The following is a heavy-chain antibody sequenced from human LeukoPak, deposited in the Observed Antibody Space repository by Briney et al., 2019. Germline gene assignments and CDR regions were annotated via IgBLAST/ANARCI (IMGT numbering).Heavy chain of an antibody. V-gene: IGHV3-48*03. J-gene: IGHJ4*02. CDR2: ISSSGSTI. CDR3: ARLRGNSDRSDFFYYYDH. D-gene: IGHD3-22*01. CDR1: GFTFSSYE. Sequence: PGGSLRLSCAASGFTFSSYEMNWVRQAPGKGLEWVSYISSSGSTIYYADSVKGRFTISRDNAKNSLFLQMNSLRAEDTAVYYCARLRGNSDRSDFFYYYDHWGQGTLVTVSS.